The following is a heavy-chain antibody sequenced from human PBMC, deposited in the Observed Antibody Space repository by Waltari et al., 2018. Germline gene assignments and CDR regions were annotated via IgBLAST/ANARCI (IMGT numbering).Heavy chain of an antibody. Sequence: QVQLVQSGAEVKKPGSSVKVSCKASGGTFSSYAISWVRQAPGQGLEWMGRIIPIFGTANYAQKFQGRVTITADKSTSTAYMELSSLRSEDTAVYYCARSRGGGYYGPMPGGFDPWGQGTLVTVSS. CDR2: IIPIFGTA. V-gene: IGHV1-69*08. CDR1: GGTFSSYA. CDR3: ARSRGGGYYGPMPGGFDP. J-gene: IGHJ5*02. D-gene: IGHD4-17*01.